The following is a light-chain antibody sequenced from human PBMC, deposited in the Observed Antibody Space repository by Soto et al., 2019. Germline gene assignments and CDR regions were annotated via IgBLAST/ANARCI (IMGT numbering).Light chain of an antibody. J-gene: IGKJ1*01. CDR2: GAA. V-gene: IGKV3-20*01. Sequence: EIVLTQSPGTLSLSPGERDTVSCRASQSVSSSYLAWYQQKPGQAPRPLIYGAASRATGIPDRFSGSGSGTDLTLTISRAEPDDFAVYYCQQYGSSPWTFGQGTEVETK. CDR1: QSVSSSY. CDR3: QQYGSSPWT.